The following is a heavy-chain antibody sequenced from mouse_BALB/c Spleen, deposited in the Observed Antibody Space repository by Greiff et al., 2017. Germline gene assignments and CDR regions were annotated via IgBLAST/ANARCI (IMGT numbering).Heavy chain of an antibody. Sequence: EVQRVESGGGLVKPGGSLKLSCAASGFTFSDYYMYWVRQTPEKRLEWVATISDGGSYTYYPDSVKGRFTISRDNAKNNLYLQMSSLKSEDTAMYYCAVYAMDYWGQGTSVTVSS. CDR1: GFTFSDYY. CDR3: AVYAMDY. J-gene: IGHJ4*01. V-gene: IGHV5-4*02. CDR2: ISDGGSYT.